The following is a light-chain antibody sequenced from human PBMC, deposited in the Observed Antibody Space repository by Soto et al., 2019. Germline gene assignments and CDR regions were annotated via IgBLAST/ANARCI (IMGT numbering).Light chain of an antibody. V-gene: IGKV1-5*01. CDR2: DAS. J-gene: IGKJ2*01. CDR1: QSINNW. CDR3: QQYNRYSPYT. Sequence: DIQLTQSPSTLSASVGDRVTITCRASQSINNWLAWYQQKPGKAPKLLIFDASSLERGVPSRFSGRGSGTEFTLTISSLQPDDFATYSCQQYNRYSPYTFGQGTKVEIK.